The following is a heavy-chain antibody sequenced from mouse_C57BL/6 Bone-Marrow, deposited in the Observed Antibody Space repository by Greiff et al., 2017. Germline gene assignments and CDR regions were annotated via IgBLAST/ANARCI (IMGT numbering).Heavy chain of an antibody. Sequence: VQLQQPGAELVKPGASVKMSCKASGYTFTSYWITWVKQRPGQGLEWIGDIYPGSGSTNYNEKFKSKATLTVDTSSSTAYMQLSSLTSEDSAVYYCAREDSSGYLYYARDYWGQGTSVTVSS. CDR3: AREDSSGYLYYARDY. D-gene: IGHD3-2*02. CDR2: IYPGSGST. V-gene: IGHV1-55*01. J-gene: IGHJ4*01. CDR1: GYTFTSYW.